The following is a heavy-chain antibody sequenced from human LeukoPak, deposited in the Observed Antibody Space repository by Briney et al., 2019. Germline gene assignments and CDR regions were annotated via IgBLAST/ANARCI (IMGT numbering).Heavy chain of an antibody. CDR1: GFTFSNYG. V-gene: IGHV3-33*01. CDR2: IWSDGSNI. Sequence: GGSLRLSCVASGFTFSNYGMNWVRQAPGEGLEWVAIIWSDGSNIDYADSVKGRFTISRDNSKNTLFLQMNSLRAEDTAVYYCSRDHGDYSFDYWGQGTLVTVSS. D-gene: IGHD4-17*01. CDR3: SRDHGDYSFDY. J-gene: IGHJ4*02.